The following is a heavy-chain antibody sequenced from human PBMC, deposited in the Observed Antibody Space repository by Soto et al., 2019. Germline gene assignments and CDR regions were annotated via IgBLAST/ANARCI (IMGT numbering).Heavy chain of an antibody. CDR2: TYYRSRWYI. V-gene: IGHV6-1*01. CDR3: VRYYIRWAYAFDV. D-gene: IGHD2-21*01. Sequence: PSQTLSLTCFISGDSVSSNTAGWNWIRQSPSRGLEWLGRTYYRSRWYIDYAVSVSRRLVINADTSRNQFSLQLNSVTPEDTAIYYCVRYYIRWAYAFDVWGQGTTVTVSS. CDR1: GDSVSSNTAG. J-gene: IGHJ6*02.